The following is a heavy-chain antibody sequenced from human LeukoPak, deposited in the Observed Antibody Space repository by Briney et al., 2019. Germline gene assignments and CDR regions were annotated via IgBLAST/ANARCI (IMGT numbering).Heavy chain of an antibody. Sequence: ASVKVSCKASGGTFGSYAISWVRQAPGQGLEWMGGIIPIFGTANYAQKFQGRVTITADESTSTAYMELSSLRSEDTAVYYCARYEWELNFALDYWGQGTLVTVSS. J-gene: IGHJ4*02. V-gene: IGHV1-69*01. CDR1: GGTFGSYA. CDR3: ARYEWELNFALDY. CDR2: IIPIFGTA. D-gene: IGHD1-26*01.